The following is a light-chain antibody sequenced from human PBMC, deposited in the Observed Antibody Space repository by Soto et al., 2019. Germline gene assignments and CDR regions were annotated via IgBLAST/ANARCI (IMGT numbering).Light chain of an antibody. CDR1: QSILYTSNNKNY. V-gene: IGKV4-1*01. CDR2: WAS. Sequence: DFVLTQSPDSLAVSLGERATINCKSSQSILYTSNNKNYLAWYQQKPGQPPKLLIYWASTRESGVPDRFSGSGSGTDFTLTISSLQTEDAAIYYCQQYYRAPWTFGQGTKVEIK. J-gene: IGKJ1*01. CDR3: QQYYRAPWT.